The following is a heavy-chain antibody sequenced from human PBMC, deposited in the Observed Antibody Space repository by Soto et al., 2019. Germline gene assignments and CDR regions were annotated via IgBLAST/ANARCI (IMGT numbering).Heavy chain of an antibody. D-gene: IGHD4-17*01. J-gene: IGHJ4*02. Sequence: SETLSLTCTVSGDSVSSGAYYWSWIRQHPGKGLEWIGYIYYSGSTYYNPSLKSRVIISVDTSKNQFPLKLISVTAADTAVYYCARIPYGDYFFDYWGQGTLVTVSS. CDR2: IYYSGST. CDR3: ARIPYGDYFFDY. CDR1: GDSVSSGAYY. V-gene: IGHV4-31*03.